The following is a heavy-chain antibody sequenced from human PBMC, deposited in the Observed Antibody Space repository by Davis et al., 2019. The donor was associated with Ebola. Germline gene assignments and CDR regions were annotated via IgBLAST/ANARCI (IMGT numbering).Heavy chain of an antibody. CDR3: TSTTVRGVDY. D-gene: IGHD4-17*01. CDR2: IRSKANSYAT. CDR1: GFTFSGSA. J-gene: IGHJ4*02. Sequence: GESLKISCAASGFTFSGSAMHWVRQASGKGLEWVGPIRSKANSYATAYAASVKGRFTISRDDSKNTAYLQMNSLKTEDTAVYYCTSTTVRGVDYWGQGTLVTVSS. V-gene: IGHV3-73*01.